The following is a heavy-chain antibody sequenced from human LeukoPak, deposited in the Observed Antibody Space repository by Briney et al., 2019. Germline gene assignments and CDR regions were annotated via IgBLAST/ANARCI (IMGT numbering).Heavy chain of an antibody. J-gene: IGHJ3*01. V-gene: IGHV3-21*01. CDR2: ISCGSSYK. CDR1: GFTFSSYG. CDR3: ARESAYCGGDCLLGGYEVEEKDVFHL. D-gene: IGHD2-21*02. Sequence: PGGSLRLSCAASGFTFSSYGVNWVRQAPGKGLESVSAISCGSSYKCYADSVKGRFTIFRDNAKNSLYLQMNSLRAEDTAVYYCARESAYCGGDCLLGGYEVEEKDVFHLGGQGTMVSVSS.